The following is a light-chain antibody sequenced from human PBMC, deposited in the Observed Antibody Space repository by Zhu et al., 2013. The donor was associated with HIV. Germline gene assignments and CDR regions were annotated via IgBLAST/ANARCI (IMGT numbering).Light chain of an antibody. CDR3: QQLNSYPLT. CDR2: EAS. CDR1: QSVGSF. V-gene: IGKV3-11*01. J-gene: IGKJ4*01. Sequence: EIVLTQSPATLSLSPGERATLSCRASQSVGSFLAWYQQRPGQAPRLLIYEASNRAADTPVRFSGSGSGTQFTLTISTLQPEDFATYYCQQLNSYPLTFGGGTKVEIK.